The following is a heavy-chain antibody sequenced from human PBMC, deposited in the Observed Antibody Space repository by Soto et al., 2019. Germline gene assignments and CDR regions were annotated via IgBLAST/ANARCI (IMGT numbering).Heavy chain of an antibody. V-gene: IGHV3-30*18. J-gene: IGHJ4*02. CDR2: ISNDGNKE. CDR3: AKVNYYGWGTVRGGFDY. D-gene: IGHD3-10*01. Sequence: QVHLGESGGGVVQPGRSLRLSCAASGFTFSNYGMHWVRQAPGKGLEWLAVISNDGNKEYYADSVKGRFTISRDNSENTLYLQMNSLRVEDTAVYYCAKVNYYGWGTVRGGFDYWGQGALVTVSS. CDR1: GFTFSNYG.